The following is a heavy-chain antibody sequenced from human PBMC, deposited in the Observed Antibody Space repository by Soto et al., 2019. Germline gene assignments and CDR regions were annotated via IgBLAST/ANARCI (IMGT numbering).Heavy chain of an antibody. CDR3: ASFGEIAGAGTIDY. Sequence: EVQLVESGGGLVKPGGSLRLSCAASGFTFSSYSMNWVRQAPGKGLEWVSSISSSSSYIYYADSVKGQFTISRDNANNSLNLEMNSLRAEDTAVYYCASFGEIAGAGTIDYWGQGTLVTVSS. J-gene: IGHJ4*02. V-gene: IGHV3-21*01. D-gene: IGHD6-19*01. CDR2: ISSSSSYI. CDR1: GFTFSSYS.